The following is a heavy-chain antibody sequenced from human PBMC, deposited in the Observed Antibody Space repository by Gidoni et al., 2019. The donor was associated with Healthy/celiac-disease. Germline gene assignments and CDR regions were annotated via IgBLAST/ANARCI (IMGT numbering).Heavy chain of an antibody. CDR2: ISSSGSTI. CDR1: GFTFSSYE. J-gene: IGHJ3*02. V-gene: IGHV3-48*03. CDR3: ARMGYSGSYSSAFDI. D-gene: IGHD1-26*01. Sequence: EVQLAESGGGLVQPGGSLRLSCAASGFTFSSYEMNWVRQAPGKGLEWVSYISSSGSTIYYADSVKGRFTISRDNAKNSLYLQMNSLRAEDTAVYYCARMGYSGSYSSAFDIWGQGTMVTVSS.